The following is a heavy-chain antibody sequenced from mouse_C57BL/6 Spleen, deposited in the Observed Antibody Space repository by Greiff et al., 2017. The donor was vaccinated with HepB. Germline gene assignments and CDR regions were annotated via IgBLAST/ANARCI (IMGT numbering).Heavy chain of an antibody. CDR1: GYTFTDYY. CDR3: ARDNYGRFDY. J-gene: IGHJ2*01. CDR2: IYPGSGNT. D-gene: IGHD1-1*01. V-gene: IGHV1-76*01. Sequence: VQLMESGAELVRPGASVKLSCKASGYTFTDYYINWVKQRPGQGLEWIARIYPGSGNTYYNEKFKGKATLTAEKSSSTASMQLSSLTSEDSAVYFCARDNYGRFDYWGQGTTLTVSS.